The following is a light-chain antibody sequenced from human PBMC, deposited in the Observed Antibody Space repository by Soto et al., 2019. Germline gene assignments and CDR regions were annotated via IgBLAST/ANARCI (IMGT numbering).Light chain of an antibody. CDR2: GNS. V-gene: IGLV1-40*01. J-gene: IGLJ3*02. Sequence: QSVLTQPPSVSGAPGQRVTISCTGSSSNIGAGYDVHWYQQLPGTAPKLLIYGNSNRPSGVPDRFSGSKSGTSASLAITGLQSEDDAHYCCPSSDSSLSVVFGGGTKLTVL. CDR3: PSSDSSLSVV. CDR1: SSNIGAGYD.